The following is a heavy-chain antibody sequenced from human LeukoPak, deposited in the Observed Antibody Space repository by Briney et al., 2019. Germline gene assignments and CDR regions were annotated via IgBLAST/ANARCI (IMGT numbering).Heavy chain of an antibody. Sequence: SETLSLTCTVSGGSISSYYWSWIRQPPGKGLEWIGYIYYSGSTNYNPSLKSRVTISVDTSKNQFSLKLSSVTAADTAVYYCARYRNIAGATFRFFDLWGRGTLVTVSS. J-gene: IGHJ2*01. D-gene: IGHD1-26*01. CDR1: GGSISSYY. V-gene: IGHV4-59*01. CDR3: ARYRNIAGATFRFFDL. CDR2: IYYSGST.